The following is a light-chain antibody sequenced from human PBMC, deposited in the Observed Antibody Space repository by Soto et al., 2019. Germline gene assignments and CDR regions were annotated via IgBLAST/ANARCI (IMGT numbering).Light chain of an antibody. J-gene: IGLJ1*01. CDR2: EVS. Sequence: QSALTQPPSASGSPGQSVTISCTGTSSDVGGYKDVSWYQQHPGKVPKLMIYEVSHRPSGVPDRFSGSKSGNTASLTVSGLQAEDEADYYCSSYVGGNIFVFGTGTELTVL. CDR1: SSDVGGYKD. CDR3: SSYVGGNIFV. V-gene: IGLV2-8*01.